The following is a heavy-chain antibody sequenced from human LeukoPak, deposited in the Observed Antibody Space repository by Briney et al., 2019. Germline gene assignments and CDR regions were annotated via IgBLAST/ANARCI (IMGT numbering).Heavy chain of an antibody. CDR3: ARLVTACNWFDP. J-gene: IGHJ5*02. CDR2: IRYDGSNK. D-gene: IGHD2-21*02. V-gene: IGHV3-30*02. Sequence: SGGSLRLSCVASGFTFSSYGMHWVRQAPGKGLEWVAFIRYDGSNKYYADSVKGRFTISRGNSKNTLYLQMNSLRAEDTAVYYCARLVTACNWFDPWGQGTLVTVSS. CDR1: GFTFSSYG.